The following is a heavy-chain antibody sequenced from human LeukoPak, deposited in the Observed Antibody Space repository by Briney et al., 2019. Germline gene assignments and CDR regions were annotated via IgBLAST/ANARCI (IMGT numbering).Heavy chain of an antibody. V-gene: IGHV4-38-2*01. CDR3: ARGIAAEAPGGYFDY. CDR1: GYSISSGYY. CDR2: IYHSGST. J-gene: IGHJ4*02. D-gene: IGHD6-13*01. Sequence: SETLSLTCAVSGYSISSGYYWGWIRQPPGKGLEWIGSIYHSGSTYYNPSLKSRVTISVDTSKNQFSLKLSSVTAADTAVYYCARGIAAEAPGGYFDYWGQGPLVTVSS.